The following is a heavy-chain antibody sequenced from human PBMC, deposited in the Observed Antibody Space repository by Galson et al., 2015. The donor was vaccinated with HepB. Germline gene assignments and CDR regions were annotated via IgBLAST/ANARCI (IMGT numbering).Heavy chain of an antibody. CDR2: ISSSSSTI. D-gene: IGHD6-19*01. CDR3: ARDYATHGWRWSLDAFDI. V-gene: IGHV3-48*02. CDR1: GFTFSSYS. Sequence: SLRLSCAASGFTFSSYSMNWVRQAPGKGLEWVSYISSSSSTIYYADSVKGRFTISRDNAKNSLYLQMNSLRDEDTAVYYCARDYATHGWRWSLDAFDIWGQGTMVTVSS. J-gene: IGHJ3*02.